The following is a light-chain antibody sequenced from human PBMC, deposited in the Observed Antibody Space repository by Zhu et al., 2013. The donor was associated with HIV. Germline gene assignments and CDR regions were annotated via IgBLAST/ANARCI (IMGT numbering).Light chain of an antibody. CDR3: CSYVTGEVSVV. J-gene: IGLJ2*01. V-gene: IGLV2-23*02. Sequence: QSALAQPASVSGSPGQSITISCTGSSSDLGTYNLVSWYQQHPGKAPKLLIYEVKERPSGISNRFSGSKSGNTASLTISGLRTEDEADYYCCSYVTGEVSVVFGGGTKLTVL. CDR2: EVK. CDR1: SSDLGTYNL.